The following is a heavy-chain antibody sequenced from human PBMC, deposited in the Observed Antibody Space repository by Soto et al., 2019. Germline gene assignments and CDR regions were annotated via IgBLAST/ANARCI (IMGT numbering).Heavy chain of an antibody. CDR2: IYPGDSDT. D-gene: IGHD5-18*01. V-gene: IGHV5-51*01. Sequence: PGEALKISCKGSGYSFTSYWIGWVRQMPGKGLEWMGIIYPGDSDTRYSPSFQGQVTISADKSISTAYLQWSSLKASDTAMYYCAKSAQAAMVTFSSYYYYYGMDVWGEGTTVTDCS. CDR1: GYSFTSYW. CDR3: AKSAQAAMVTFSSYYYYYGMDV. J-gene: IGHJ6*02.